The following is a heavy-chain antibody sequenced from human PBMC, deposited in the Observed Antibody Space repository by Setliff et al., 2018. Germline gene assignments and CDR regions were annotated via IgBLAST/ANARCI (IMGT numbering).Heavy chain of an antibody. CDR3: ARNPDFLQYSFDL. V-gene: IGHV4-39*07. Sequence: LTCTVSGGSISNSTFYWGWIRQPPGKGLEWIGSINYYGSIFDDGTTYSTYYNPSLKSRATISIDTSKSQFSLKLSSMTAADTALYYCARNPDFLQYSFDLWGRGTLVT. J-gene: IGHJ2*01. CDR2: INYYGSIFDDGTTYST. CDR1: GGSISNSTFY. D-gene: IGHD5-12*01.